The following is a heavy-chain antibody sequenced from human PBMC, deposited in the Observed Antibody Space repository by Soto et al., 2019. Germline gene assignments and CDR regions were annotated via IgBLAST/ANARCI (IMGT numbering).Heavy chain of an antibody. J-gene: IGHJ4*02. CDR1: GFPFSRYG. V-gene: IGHV3-30*18. D-gene: IGHD1-1*01. CDR2: ISWDGLAQ. CDR3: AKETIQVGGPNYFDY. Sequence: VQLVESGGGVVQPGRSLRLLCEASGFPFSRYGMHWVRQAPGMGLAWVAVISWDGLAQYYGDSVRGRFTISRDNSQSTLYLQMNSLRTEDTAIYYCAKETIQVGGPNYFDYWGQGVLVTVSS.